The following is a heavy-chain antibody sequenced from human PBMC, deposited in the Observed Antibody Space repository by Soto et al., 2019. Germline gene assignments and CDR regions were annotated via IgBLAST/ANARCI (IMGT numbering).Heavy chain of an antibody. J-gene: IGHJ4*02. CDR3: ARAGGQWLAFDY. CDR1: GGSISSGGYY. Sequence: QVQLQESGPGLVKPSQTLSLTCTVSGGSISSGGYYWSWIRQHPGKGLEWIGYSYYSGGTYYNPSLKSRGTISIDTSKNQFSLNLSSVTAADTAVYYCARAGGQWLAFDYWGQGTLVTVSS. V-gene: IGHV4-31*03. D-gene: IGHD6-19*01. CDR2: SYYSGGT.